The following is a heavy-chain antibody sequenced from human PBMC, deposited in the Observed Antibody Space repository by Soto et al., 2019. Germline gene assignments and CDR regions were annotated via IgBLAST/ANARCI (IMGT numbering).Heavy chain of an antibody. Sequence: ASVKVSCKASGYTFTGYYMHWVRQAPGQGLEWMGWINPNSGGTNYAQKFQGRVTMTRDTYIRTAYMELSRLRSDDSAVYYCAIWDWGTETFDYWGQGTLVTVSS. CDR2: INPNSGGT. V-gene: IGHV1-2*02. CDR3: AIWDWGTETFDY. J-gene: IGHJ4*02. D-gene: IGHD3-16*01. CDR1: GYTFTGYY.